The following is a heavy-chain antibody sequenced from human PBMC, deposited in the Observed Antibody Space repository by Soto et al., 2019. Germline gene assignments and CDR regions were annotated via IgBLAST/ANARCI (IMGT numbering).Heavy chain of an antibody. D-gene: IGHD5-12*01. V-gene: IGHV3-13*01. CDR3: ARLRLGAFDI. Sequence: GGSLRLSCAASGFTFSSYDMHWVRQATGKGLEWVSSIYSAGDTYYPGSVKGRFTISRENAKNSLYLQMNSLRAEDTAVYYCARLRLGAFDIWGQGTMVTVSS. CDR1: GFTFSSYD. J-gene: IGHJ3*02. CDR2: IYSAGDT.